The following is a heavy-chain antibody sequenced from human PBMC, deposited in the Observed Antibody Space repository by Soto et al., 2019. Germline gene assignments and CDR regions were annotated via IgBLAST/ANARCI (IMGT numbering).Heavy chain of an antibody. V-gene: IGHV3-30*18. Sequence: QVQLVESGGGVVQPGRSLRLSCAASGFTFSSYGMHWVRQAPGKGLEWVAVISYDGSNKYYADSVKGRFTISRDNSKNTLYLQMNSLRAEDTAVYYCAKVQGSGYDPNYYYYGMDVWGQGTTVTVSS. CDR2: ISYDGSNK. CDR3: AKVQGSGYDPNYYYYGMDV. CDR1: GFTFSSYG. J-gene: IGHJ6*02. D-gene: IGHD5-12*01.